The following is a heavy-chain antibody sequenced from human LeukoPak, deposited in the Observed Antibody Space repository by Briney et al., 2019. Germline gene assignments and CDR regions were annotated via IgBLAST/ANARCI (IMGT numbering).Heavy chain of an antibody. J-gene: IGHJ4*02. Sequence: GGSLRLSCAASGFTFSSYGMHRVRQAPGKGLEWVAVIWYDGSNKYYADSVKGRFTISRDNSKNTLYLQMNSLRAEDTAAYYCAREFGSSSWYVDYWGQGTLVTVSS. CDR1: GFTFSSYG. CDR3: AREFGSSSWYVDY. CDR2: IWYDGSNK. V-gene: IGHV3-33*01. D-gene: IGHD6-13*01.